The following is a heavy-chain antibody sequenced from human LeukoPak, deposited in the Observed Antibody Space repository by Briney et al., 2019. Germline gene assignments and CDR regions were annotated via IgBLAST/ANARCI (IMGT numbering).Heavy chain of an antibody. CDR2: IIPILGIA. Sequence: GASVKVSCKASGGTFSSYAISWVRQAPGQGLEWMGRIIPILGIANYAQKFQGRVTITADKSTSTAYMELSSLRSEDTAVYYCARDPYRPDRFCRSTSWHMPPRIFQHWGQGTLVTVSS. CDR1: GGTFSSYA. D-gene: IGHD2-2*01. V-gene: IGHV1-69*04. J-gene: IGHJ1*01. CDR3: ARDPYRPDRFCRSTSWHMPPRIFQH.